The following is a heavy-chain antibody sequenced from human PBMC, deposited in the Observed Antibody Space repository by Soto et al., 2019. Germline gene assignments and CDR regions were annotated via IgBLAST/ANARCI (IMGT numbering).Heavy chain of an antibody. J-gene: IGHJ4*02. Sequence: GGSLRLSCAASGLSFFGSYMNWFRQSPQKGLEWISVIYPNNNTYYSESVRGRFTLSKDSSRNTVSLQMNSLRAEDTAVYYCARLPGAFYYDNSDYDFHDYWGQGTMVTVSS. D-gene: IGHD3-22*01. CDR2: IYPNNNT. V-gene: IGHV3-53*01. CDR3: ARLPGAFYYDNSDYDFHDY. CDR1: GLSFFGSY.